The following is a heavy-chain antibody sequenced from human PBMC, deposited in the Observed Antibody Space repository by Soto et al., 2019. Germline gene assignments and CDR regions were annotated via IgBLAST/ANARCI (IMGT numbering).Heavy chain of an antibody. CDR3: ARGGLTDYLDD. Sequence: QVQLVESGGGVVQPGRSLRLSCAASGFTFSSYGMHWVRQAPGKGLEWVAVIWYDGSNKYYADSVKGRFAISRDNSKNTVDVQMNCLSAEVTAVYYCARGGLTDYLDDWGQGTLVTVSS. V-gene: IGHV3-33*01. CDR1: GFTFSSYG. J-gene: IGHJ4*02. CDR2: IWYDGSNK. D-gene: IGHD2-21*02.